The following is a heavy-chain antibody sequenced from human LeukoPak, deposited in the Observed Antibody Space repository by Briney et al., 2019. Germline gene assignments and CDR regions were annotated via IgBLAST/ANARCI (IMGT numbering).Heavy chain of an antibody. D-gene: IGHD2-15*01. J-gene: IGHJ4*02. Sequence: PGGSLRLSCAACGFTFSSSAMSWVRQAPGKGLEWVSAISNNGGYTYYADSVQGRFTISRDNSKSTLCLQMNGLRAEDTAVYYCAKQLGYCSDGSCYFPYWGQGTLVTVSS. CDR3: AKQLGYCSDGSCYFPY. CDR2: ISNNGGYT. CDR1: GFTFSSSA. V-gene: IGHV3-23*01.